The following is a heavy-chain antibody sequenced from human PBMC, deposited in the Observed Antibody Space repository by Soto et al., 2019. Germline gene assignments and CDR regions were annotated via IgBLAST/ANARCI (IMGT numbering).Heavy chain of an antibody. CDR2: ISGSGGST. D-gene: IGHD6-13*01. CDR1: GFPFSIYA. Sequence: GGSLRLSCAASGFPFSIYAMSWVRQSPGKGLEWVSSISGSGGSTYYADSVKGRFTISRDNSKNTLYLQMNSLRAEDTAVYYCAKRAAAGTGYYHYGMDVWGQGTTVTVSS. CDR3: AKRAAAGTGYYHYGMDV. V-gene: IGHV3-23*01. J-gene: IGHJ6*02.